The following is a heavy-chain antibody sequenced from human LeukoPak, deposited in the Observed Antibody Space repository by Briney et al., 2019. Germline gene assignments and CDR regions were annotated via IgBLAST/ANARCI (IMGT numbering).Heavy chain of an antibody. CDR1: GFTFTTHW. Sequence: PGASLRLSCAASGFTFTTHWFHWVRQAPGKGLVWVSRINTDGTTTNYADSVKGRFTISRDSTKNTLYLQMNSLRAEDTAVYYCARGSYGSGSYYLDYWGQGTLVTVSS. J-gene: IGHJ4*02. CDR3: ARGSYGSGSYYLDY. D-gene: IGHD3-10*01. V-gene: IGHV3-74*01. CDR2: INTDGTTT.